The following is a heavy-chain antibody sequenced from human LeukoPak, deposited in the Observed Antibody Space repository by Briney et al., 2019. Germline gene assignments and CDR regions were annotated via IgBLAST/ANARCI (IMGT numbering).Heavy chain of an antibody. CDR3: ARDGIQLWTGAFDY. CDR1: GVTFDDYA. CDR2: IRSSSSTI. V-gene: IGHV3-48*02. Sequence: SGGSLRLSCAASGVTFDDYAMHWVRQAPGKGLEWVSYIRSSSSTIYYADSVKGRFTISRDNAKNSLYLQMNSLRDEDTAVYYCARDGIQLWTGAFDYWGQGTLVTVSS. D-gene: IGHD5-18*01. J-gene: IGHJ4*02.